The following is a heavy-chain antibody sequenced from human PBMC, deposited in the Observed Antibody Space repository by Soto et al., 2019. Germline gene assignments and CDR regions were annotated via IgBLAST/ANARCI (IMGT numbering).Heavy chain of an antibody. V-gene: IGHV3-9*01. D-gene: IGHD2-2*02. CDR1: GFTFDDYA. CDR3: ARIPAAIGSRDV. CDR2: IVWNSGNI. Sequence: EVQLVESGGGLVQPGTSLRLSCAASGFTFDDYAMHWVRQAPGKGLEWVSGIVWNSGNIAYADSVKGRFTISRDNAKNSLSLQMNSLRTEDTAMYCCARIPAAIGSRDVWGKGTTVTVSS. J-gene: IGHJ6*04.